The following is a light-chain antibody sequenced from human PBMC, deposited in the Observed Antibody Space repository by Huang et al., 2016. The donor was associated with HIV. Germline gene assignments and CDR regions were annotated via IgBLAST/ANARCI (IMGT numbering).Light chain of an antibody. CDR1: QSVSSN. J-gene: IGKJ2*01. CDR3: QQYNNWPYT. CDR2: GAS. Sequence: EIVMTQSPATLSVSPGERATLSCRASQSVSSNLAWYQRKPGQAPRLLIYGASTRATGIPARVSGSGSGTEFTLTISSLQSEDFAVYYCQQYNNWPYTFGQGTKLEIK. V-gene: IGKV3-15*01.